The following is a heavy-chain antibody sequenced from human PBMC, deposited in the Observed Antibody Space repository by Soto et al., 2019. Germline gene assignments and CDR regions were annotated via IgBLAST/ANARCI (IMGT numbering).Heavy chain of an antibody. J-gene: IGHJ4*02. D-gene: IGHD6-19*01. CDR2: ISAYNGNT. V-gene: IGHV1-18*03. CDR3: ARVGIAVAEPMIDY. CDR1: GYTFTSHG. Sequence: GASVKVSCKASGYTFTSHGISWVRQAPGQGLEWMGWISAYNGNTNYAQKLQGRVTMTTDTSTSTAYMELRSLRSDDMAVYYCARVGIAVAEPMIDYWGQGTLVTVSS.